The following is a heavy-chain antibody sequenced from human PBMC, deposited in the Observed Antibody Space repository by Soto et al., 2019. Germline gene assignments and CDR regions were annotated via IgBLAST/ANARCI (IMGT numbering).Heavy chain of an antibody. CDR3: AGYSSSWYSDAFDI. J-gene: IGHJ3*02. CDR1: GDSVSNNYAA. V-gene: IGHV6-1*01. CDR2: TYYRSKWYT. D-gene: IGHD6-13*01. Sequence: PSQTLSLTCAISGDSVSNNYAAWNWIRQSPSRGLEWLGRTYYRSKWYTEYALSVKSRITINPDTSKNQVSLQLNSVTPEDTAVYYCAGYSSSWYSDAFDIWGQGTMVTVSS.